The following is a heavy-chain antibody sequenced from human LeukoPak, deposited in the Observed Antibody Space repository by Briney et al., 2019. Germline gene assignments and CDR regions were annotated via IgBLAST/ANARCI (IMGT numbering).Heavy chain of an antibody. CDR2: GHHSERS. Sequence: PSETLSLTCSASGDSFSSTYWSWVRQPPGKGLEWIAYGHHSERSNYNPSLKSRVTISVDTSKNQFSLKLTSVTAADTAVYYCARRKWELLSWFDPWGQGTLVTVSS. D-gene: IGHD1-26*01. J-gene: IGHJ5*02. CDR1: GDSFSSTY. CDR3: ARRKWELLSWFDP. V-gene: IGHV4-59*01.